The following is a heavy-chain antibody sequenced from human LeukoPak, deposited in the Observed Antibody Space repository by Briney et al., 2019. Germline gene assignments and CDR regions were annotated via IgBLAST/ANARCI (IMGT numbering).Heavy chain of an antibody. J-gene: IGHJ4*02. Sequence: SETLSLTCTVSGGSIRNYHWSWIRQPAGKGLEWIGRIYTTGSTNYNPSLKSRVTMSVDTSKNQFSLKLSSVTAADTAVYYCASHLGGSWTDYWGQGTLVTVSS. CDR1: GGSIRNYH. CDR3: ASHLGGSWTDY. D-gene: IGHD2-15*01. CDR2: IYTTGST. V-gene: IGHV4-4*07.